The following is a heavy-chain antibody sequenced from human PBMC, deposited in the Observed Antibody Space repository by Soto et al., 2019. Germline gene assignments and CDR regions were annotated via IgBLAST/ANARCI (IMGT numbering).Heavy chain of an antibody. D-gene: IGHD6-13*01. CDR3: ARTYSSSWSPFDH. CDR1: GGSFSGYY. Sequence: QVQLQQWGAGLLKPSETLSLTCAVYGGSFSGYYWSWIRQPPGKGLEWIGEINQSGSTNYNPSLKSRVTISVDSSKNQFSLKLSSVTAAETAVYYCARTYSSSWSPFDHWGQGTLVTVSS. J-gene: IGHJ4*02. CDR2: INQSGST. V-gene: IGHV4-34*01.